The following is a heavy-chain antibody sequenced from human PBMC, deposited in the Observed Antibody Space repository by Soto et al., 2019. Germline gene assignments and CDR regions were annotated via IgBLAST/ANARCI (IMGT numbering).Heavy chain of an antibody. Sequence: QVQLVESGGGVVQPGRSLRLSCAASGFTFSSYGMHWVRQAPGKGLEWVAVISYDGSNKYYADSVKGRFTISRDNSKNTLYLQMNSLRAEDTAVYYCARQGNWNDSVYYYYGMDVW. CDR1: GFTFSSYG. CDR2: ISYDGSNK. V-gene: IGHV3-30*03. J-gene: IGHJ6*01. D-gene: IGHD1-1*01. CDR3: ARQGNWNDSVYYYYGMDV.